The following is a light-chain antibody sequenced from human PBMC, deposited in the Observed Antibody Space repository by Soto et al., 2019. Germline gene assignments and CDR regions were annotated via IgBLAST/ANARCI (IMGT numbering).Light chain of an antibody. V-gene: IGKV1-33*01. Sequence: DIQMTQSPSSLSASVGDRVTITCQASQDINTYLTWYQHKAGEAPKLLIHDASHLATGVPSRFSGSGSGADFSFTISSLQPEDTATYYCQQNDDLPLTFGGGTRVDIK. J-gene: IGKJ4*01. CDR3: QQNDDLPLT. CDR2: DAS. CDR1: QDINTY.